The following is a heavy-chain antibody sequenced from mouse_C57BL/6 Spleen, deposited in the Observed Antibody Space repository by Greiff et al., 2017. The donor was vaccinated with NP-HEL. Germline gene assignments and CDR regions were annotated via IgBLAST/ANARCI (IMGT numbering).Heavy chain of an antibody. CDR3: ARDYGSSYYYAMDY. J-gene: IGHJ4*01. V-gene: IGHV1-22*01. Sequence: EVQLQESGPELMKPGASVKMSCKASGYTFTDYNMHWVKQSHGKSLEWIGYINPNNGGTSYNQKFKGKATLTVNKSSSTAYMELRSLTSEDSAVYYCARDYGSSYYYAMDYWGQGTSVTVSS. CDR1: GYTFTDYN. CDR2: INPNNGGT. D-gene: IGHD1-1*01.